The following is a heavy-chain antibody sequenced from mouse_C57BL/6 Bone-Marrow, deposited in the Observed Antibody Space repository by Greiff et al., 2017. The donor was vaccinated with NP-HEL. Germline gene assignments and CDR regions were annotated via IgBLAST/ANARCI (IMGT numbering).Heavy chain of an antibody. CDR3: ARSYSNYVSYFDY. CDR1: GYTFTSYW. V-gene: IGHV1-52*01. CDR2: IDPSDSET. Sequence: QVQLKQPGAELVRPGSSVKLSCKASGYTFTSYWMHWVKQRPIQGLEWIGNIDPSDSETHYNQKFKDKATLTVDKSSSTAYMQLSSLTSEDSAVYYCARSYSNYVSYFDYWGQGTTLTVSS. D-gene: IGHD2-5*01. J-gene: IGHJ2*01.